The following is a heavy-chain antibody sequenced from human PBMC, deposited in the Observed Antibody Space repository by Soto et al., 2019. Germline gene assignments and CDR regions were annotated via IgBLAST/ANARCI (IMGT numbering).Heavy chain of an antibody. J-gene: IGHJ4*02. Sequence: PGGSLRLSCTASGFNFTFHAMSWVRQAPGKGLQWVSSIGVSPEHTYYLDSVKGRFTISRDSAKNTLYLDMTSLRGEDTALYYCARLTGHTARRPDYWGRGTRVTVYS. CDR1: GFNFTFHA. V-gene: IGHV3-23*01. D-gene: IGHD5-18*01. CDR2: IGVSPEHT. CDR3: ARLTGHTARRPDY.